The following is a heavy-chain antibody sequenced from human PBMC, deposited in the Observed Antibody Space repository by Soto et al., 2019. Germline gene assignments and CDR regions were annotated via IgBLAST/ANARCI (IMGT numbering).Heavy chain of an antibody. V-gene: IGHV3-53*04. Sequence: EVQLVESGGGLVQPGGSLRLSCAASGFTVSSNYMSWVRQAPGKGLEWVSVIHSGGSTYYADSVKGRFTITRHNSKNTRNLQMNSLRAEEMSVYYCARDSSSSNHYYYMDVWGKGTTVTVSS. CDR2: IHSGGST. CDR3: ARDSSSSNHYYYMDV. CDR1: GFTVSSNY. J-gene: IGHJ6*03. D-gene: IGHD6-6*01.